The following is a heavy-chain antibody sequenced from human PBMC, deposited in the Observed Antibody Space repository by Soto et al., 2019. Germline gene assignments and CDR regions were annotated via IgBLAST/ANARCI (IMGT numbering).Heavy chain of an antibody. CDR1: GYTFTGYY. CDR3: ARGGGRDSSSPPNYYYYYGKDV. V-gene: IGHV1-2*04. Sequence: ASVKVSCKASGYTFTGYYMHWVRQAPGQGLEWMGWINPNSGGTNYAQKFQGWVTMTRDTSISTAYMELSRLRSDDTAVYYCARGGGRDSSSPPNYYYYYGKDVWGQGTTVTVSS. CDR2: INPNSGGT. D-gene: IGHD6-6*01. J-gene: IGHJ6*02.